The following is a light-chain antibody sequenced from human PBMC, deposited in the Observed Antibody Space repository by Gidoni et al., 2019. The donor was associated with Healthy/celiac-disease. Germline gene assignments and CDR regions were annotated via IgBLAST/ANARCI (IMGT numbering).Light chain of an antibody. J-gene: IGLJ2*01. Sequence: QSALPQPASVSRSPGQSITISCTGTSSDVGSYNLVSWYQQHPGNAPNLMIYEVSKRPSGVSNRFSGSKSGNTASLTISGLQAEDEADYYCCSYAGSSTRVVFGGGTKLTVL. CDR3: CSYAGSSTRVV. CDR2: EVS. V-gene: IGLV2-23*02. CDR1: SSDVGSYNL.